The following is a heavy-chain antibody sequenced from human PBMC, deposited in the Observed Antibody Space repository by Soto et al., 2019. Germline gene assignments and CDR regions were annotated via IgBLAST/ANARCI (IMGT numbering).Heavy chain of an antibody. CDR1: GGSVSTSSAA. Sequence: PSQTLSLTCAISGGSVSTSSAAWNWIRQSPSRGLEWLGRTYYRSKWYNDYAVSLKGRITINTDTSKNQFSLHLNSVTPEDTAVYYCARELGSSWSHYYYYYAMDVWGQGTTVTVS. CDR2: TYYRSKWYN. D-gene: IGHD6-13*01. CDR3: ARELGSSWSHYYYYYAMDV. V-gene: IGHV6-1*01. J-gene: IGHJ6*02.